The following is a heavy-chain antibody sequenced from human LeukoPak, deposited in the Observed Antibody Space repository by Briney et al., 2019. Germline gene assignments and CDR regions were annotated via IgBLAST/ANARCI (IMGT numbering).Heavy chain of an antibody. J-gene: IGHJ3*02. Sequence: SETLSLTCTVSSGSISTSNYYWGWVRQPPGTALEWIGNIFYSGSTYYNPSLSSRVTVSVDTSNNQFSLRLTSVTAADTAVYYCASGVGHRGGFDIWGQGTMVTVSS. CDR1: SGSISTSNYY. D-gene: IGHD3-10*01. CDR3: ASGVGHRGGFDI. V-gene: IGHV4-39*07. CDR2: IFYSGST.